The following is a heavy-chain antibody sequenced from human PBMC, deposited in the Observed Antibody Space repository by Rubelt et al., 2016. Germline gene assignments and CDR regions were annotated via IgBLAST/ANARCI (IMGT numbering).Heavy chain of an antibody. CDR3: ARGGNGGFDP. Sequence: IRQPPGKGLEWIGSIYFSGSTTYNPSLKSRVTISVDTSKNQFSLKLSSVTAADTAVYYCARGGNGGFDPWGQGTLVTVSS. CDR2: IYFSGST. V-gene: IGHV4-39*07. D-gene: IGHD4-23*01. J-gene: IGHJ5*02.